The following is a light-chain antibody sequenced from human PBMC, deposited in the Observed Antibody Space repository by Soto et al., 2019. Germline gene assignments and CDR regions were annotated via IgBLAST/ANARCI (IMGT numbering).Light chain of an antibody. CDR2: DVS. V-gene: IGLV2-14*01. CDR1: SSDVGGYTY. J-gene: IGLJ1*01. CDR3: TSYTSSSTPYV. Sequence: SVLTQPASVSGSPGQSITISCAGTSSDVGGYTYVSWYQQHPGKAPKLMIYDVSNRPSGVSNRFSDSKSGNTASLTIPGLQAEDEADYYCTSYTSSSTPYVFGGGTKVTVL.